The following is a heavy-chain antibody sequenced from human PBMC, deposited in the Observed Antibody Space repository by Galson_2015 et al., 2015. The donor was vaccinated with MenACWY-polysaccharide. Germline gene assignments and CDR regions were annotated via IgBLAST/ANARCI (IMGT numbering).Heavy chain of an antibody. V-gene: IGHV3-33*06. D-gene: IGHD3-10*01. CDR3: AKDTGPGEYAYSWGTFDI. Sequence: SLRLSCAASGFTLSSFGMHWVRQAPGKGLEWVALIWNDESNKYYGDSVKGRFTISRDNSKNMLYLQMNSLRAEDTAVYYCAKDTGPGEYAYSWGTFDIWGRGTMVTVSS. CDR1: GFTLSSFG. J-gene: IGHJ3*02. CDR2: IWNDESNK.